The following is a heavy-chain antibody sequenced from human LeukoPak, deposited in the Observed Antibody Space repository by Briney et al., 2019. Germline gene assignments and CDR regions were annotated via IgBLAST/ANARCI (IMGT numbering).Heavy chain of an antibody. CDR3: ARPQYYYDSSGYYSY. Sequence: PGGSLRLSCAASGFTFSSYWMSWVRQAPGKGLEWVANIKQDGSEKYYVDSVKGRFTISRDNAKNSLYLQMNSLRAEDTAVYYCARPQYYYDSSGYYSYWGQGTLVTVSS. D-gene: IGHD3-22*01. J-gene: IGHJ4*02. CDR2: IKQDGSEK. CDR1: GFTFSSYW. V-gene: IGHV3-7*01.